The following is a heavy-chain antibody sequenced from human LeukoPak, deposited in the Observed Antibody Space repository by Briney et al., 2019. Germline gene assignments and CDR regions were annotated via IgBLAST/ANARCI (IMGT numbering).Heavy chain of an antibody. Sequence: GGSLRLSCAASGLTVSSTYMSWVRQAPGKGLEWVSVIYSGGTTNYADSVKGRFTISRDNSKNTLFLQMNSLRAEDTAVYYCARGGYSSSWYHFDYWGQGTLVTVSS. CDR2: IYSGGTT. CDR1: GLTVSSTY. D-gene: IGHD6-13*01. CDR3: ARGGYSSSWYHFDY. J-gene: IGHJ4*02. V-gene: IGHV3-53*01.